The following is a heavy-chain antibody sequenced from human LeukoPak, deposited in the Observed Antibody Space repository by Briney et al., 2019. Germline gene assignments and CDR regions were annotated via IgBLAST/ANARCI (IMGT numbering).Heavy chain of an antibody. CDR2: ISYDGTNK. V-gene: IGHV3-30*18. D-gene: IGHD5-18*01. CDR3: AKDPRGYSYGLNDY. J-gene: IGHJ4*02. CDR1: GFTFNSYG. Sequence: GGSLRLSCTASGFTFNSYGIHWVRQAPGKGLEWVAVISYDGTNKYYADSVKGRFTISRDNSKNTLYLQMNSLRAEDTAVYYCAKDPRGYSYGLNDYWGQGTLVTVSS.